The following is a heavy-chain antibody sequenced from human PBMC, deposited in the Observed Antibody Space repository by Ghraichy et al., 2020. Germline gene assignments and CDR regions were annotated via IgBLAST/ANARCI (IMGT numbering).Heavy chain of an antibody. CDR3: ARDISVGATLGNWFDP. CDR2: IWFDGNHE. CDR1: GFSFSRSG. Sequence: GESLNISCAASGFSFSRSGMHWVRLAPGKGLEWVAVIWFDGNHEYYSDSVKGRFTISRDNAKNTLYLQMNSLRAEDTALYYCARDISVGATLGNWFDPWGQGTLVTVAS. D-gene: IGHD1-26*01. V-gene: IGHV3-33*01. J-gene: IGHJ5*02.